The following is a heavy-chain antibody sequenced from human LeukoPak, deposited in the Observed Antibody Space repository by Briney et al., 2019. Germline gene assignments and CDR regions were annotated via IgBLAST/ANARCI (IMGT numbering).Heavy chain of an antibody. CDR1: GFTFSSYG. D-gene: IGHD2-15*01. Sequence: GRSLRLSCAASGFTFSSYGMHWVRQAPGEGLEWVAVISYDGSNKYYADSVKGRFTISRDNSKNTLYLQMNSLRAEDTAVYYCAKETVVVVAATPDAFDIWGEGTMVTVSS. V-gene: IGHV3-30*18. CDR2: ISYDGSNK. J-gene: IGHJ3*02. CDR3: AKETVVVVAATPDAFDI.